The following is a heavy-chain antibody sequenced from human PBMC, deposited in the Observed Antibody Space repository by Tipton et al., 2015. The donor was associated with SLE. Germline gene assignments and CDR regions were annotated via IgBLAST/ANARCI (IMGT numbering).Heavy chain of an antibody. J-gene: IGHJ4*02. CDR3: ARHDYDDNGYYMHYFDY. D-gene: IGHD3-22*01. CDR1: GFSISSGYY. CDR2: IYQSGNT. Sequence: GLVKPSETLSLSCDVSGFSISSGYYWGWIRQPPGKGLEWIGSIYQSGNTYYNPSLKSRISMSIDTFKNKFFLRLNSVTAADTAVYYCARHDYDDNGYYMHYFDYWGQGTLVTVSS. V-gene: IGHV4-38-2*01.